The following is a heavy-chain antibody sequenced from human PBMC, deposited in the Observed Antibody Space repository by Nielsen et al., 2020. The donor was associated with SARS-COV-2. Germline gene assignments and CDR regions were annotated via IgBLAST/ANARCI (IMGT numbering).Heavy chain of an antibody. CDR3: ARDAFSYYYDSSGYKPWFDH. V-gene: IGHV4-39*07. D-gene: IGHD3-22*01. CDR1: GRSLSSSCYY. CDR2: IYYSGST. J-gene: IGHJ5*02. Sequence: SQTLSLTCTVAGRSLSSSCYYWGWLRQPPGKGREWIGRIYYSGSTYYNPSLKRRVTISVDTSKNQFSLKLSTVTAADTAVYYCARDAFSYYYDSSGYKPWFDHWGQGTLVTVSS.